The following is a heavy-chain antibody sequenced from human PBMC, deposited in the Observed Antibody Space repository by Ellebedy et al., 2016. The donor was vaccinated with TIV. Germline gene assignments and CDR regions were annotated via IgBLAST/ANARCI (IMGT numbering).Heavy chain of an antibody. CDR2: IFNGESP. CDR3: ARHGDNYGSSPLFDY. Sequence: SQTLSLTCGVSGVSISPYYWSWIRQAPGRGLEWIGYIFNGESPIYDVSLKSRVTISLHTSTNQVSLQLKSVTAADTALYYCARHGDNYGSSPLFDYWGRGTLVTVSS. D-gene: IGHD4-23*01. CDR1: GVSISPYY. V-gene: IGHV4-59*08. J-gene: IGHJ4*02.